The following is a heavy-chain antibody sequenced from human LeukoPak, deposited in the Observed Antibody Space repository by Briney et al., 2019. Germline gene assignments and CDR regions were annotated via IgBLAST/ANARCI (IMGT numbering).Heavy chain of an antibody. V-gene: IGHV3-13*04. CDR3: ARADFRGNSWDYAY. Sequence: GGSLRLSCVASGFTFSSHDMHWVRQAAGRGLEWGSAFGTGGGAYYPDSVKGRFTISREDAKDSLYLQMSRLRAGDTAAYYCARADFRGNSWDYAYWGQGALVTVSS. CDR1: GFTFSSHD. D-gene: IGHD6-13*01. J-gene: IGHJ4*02. CDR2: FGTGGGA.